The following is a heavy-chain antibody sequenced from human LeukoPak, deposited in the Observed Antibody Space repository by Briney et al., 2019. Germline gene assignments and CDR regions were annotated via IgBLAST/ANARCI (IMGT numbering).Heavy chain of an antibody. CDR1: GGSISSYY. D-gene: IGHD3-9*01. J-gene: IGHJ3*02. V-gene: IGHV4-4*07. CDR3: ARDPYYDTLTGHLILGAFDI. CDR2: IYNSGST. Sequence: SETLSLTCTVSGGSISSYYWSWIRQPAGKGLEWIGRIYNSGSTTYNPSLKSRVTMSVDTSKNQFFLKLRSVTAADTAVYYCARDPYYDTLTGHLILGAFDIWGQGTMVTVSS.